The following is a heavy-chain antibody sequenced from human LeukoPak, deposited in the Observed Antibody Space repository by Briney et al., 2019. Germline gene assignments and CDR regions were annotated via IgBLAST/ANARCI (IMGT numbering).Heavy chain of an antibody. J-gene: IGHJ4*02. CDR2: ISSSSSYI. CDR1: GFTFSSYS. CDR3: ARDPDFWSGYSYYFDY. V-gene: IGHV3-21*01. Sequence: PGGSLRLSCAASGFTFSSYSMNWVRQAPGKGLEWVSSISSSSSYIYYADSVKGRFTISRDNAKNSLYLQMNSLRAEDTAVYYCARDPDFWSGYSYYFDYWGQGTLVTVS. D-gene: IGHD3-3*01.